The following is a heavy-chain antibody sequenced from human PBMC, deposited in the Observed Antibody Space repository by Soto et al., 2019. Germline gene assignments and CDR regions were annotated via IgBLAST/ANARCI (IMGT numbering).Heavy chain of an antibody. J-gene: IGHJ4*02. CDR2: IKSKPDGGTT. V-gene: IGHV3-15*07. D-gene: IGHD3-9*01. Sequence: EVQLVESGGGLVKPGGSLRLSCAASGFTFSNAWMNWVRQAPGKGLEWVGRIKSKPDGGTTDYAAPVKGRFTISRDDSKNTLYLQMNSLKTEDTAVYYCTTKYDILNGYYYYFDYWGQGTLVTVSS. CDR1: GFTFSNAW. CDR3: TTKYDILNGYYYYFDY.